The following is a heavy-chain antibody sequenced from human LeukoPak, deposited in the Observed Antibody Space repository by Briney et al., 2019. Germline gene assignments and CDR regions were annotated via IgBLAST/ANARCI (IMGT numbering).Heavy chain of an antibody. CDR1: GFSLSTSGRG. CDR2: SDWGDDK. CDR3: ARRYCSGGSCYSEYDYFDY. V-gene: IGHV2-70*11. J-gene: IGHJ4*02. Sequence: KSGPSLVKPTQTLTLTCTFCGFSLSTSGRGVSWIRQPPGKAREWLARSDWGDDKYYSASLKTRLTIYRDTSKDQVVITMTNMDPVDTARYYCARRYCSGGSCYSEYDYFDYWGQGTLVTVSS. D-gene: IGHD2-15*01.